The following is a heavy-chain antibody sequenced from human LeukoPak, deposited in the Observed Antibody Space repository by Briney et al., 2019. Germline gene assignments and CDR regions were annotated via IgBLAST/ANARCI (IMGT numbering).Heavy chain of an antibody. J-gene: IGHJ3*02. CDR3: ARDRAGFGEKIHDAFDI. V-gene: IGHV3-21*01. Sequence: PGGSLRLSCAASGFTFSSYSMNWVRQAPGKGLEWVSSISSSSSYIYYADSVKGRFTISRDNAKNSLYLQMNSLRAEDTAVYYCARDRAGFGEKIHDAFDIWGQGTMVTVSS. CDR2: ISSSSSYI. D-gene: IGHD3-10*01. CDR1: GFTFSSYS.